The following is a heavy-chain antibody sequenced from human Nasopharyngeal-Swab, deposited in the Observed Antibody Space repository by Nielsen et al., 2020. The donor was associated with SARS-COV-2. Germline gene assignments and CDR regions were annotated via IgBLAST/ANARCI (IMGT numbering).Heavy chain of an antibody. Sequence: SETLSLTCTVSGGSISSGDYYWSWIRQPPGKGLEWIGYIYYSGRTYYNPSLKSRVNISVDTSKNQFSLKLSSVTAADTAVYYCARELSSITIFGVVTRYFDYWGQGTLVTVSS. CDR1: GGSISSGDYY. D-gene: IGHD3-3*01. J-gene: IGHJ4*02. CDR3: ARELSSITIFGVVTRYFDY. CDR2: IYYSGRT. V-gene: IGHV4-30-4*01.